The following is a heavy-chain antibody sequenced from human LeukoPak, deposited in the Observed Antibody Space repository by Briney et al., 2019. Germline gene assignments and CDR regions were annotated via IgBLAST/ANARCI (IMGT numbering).Heavy chain of an antibody. J-gene: IGHJ4*02. V-gene: IGHV4-4*07. D-gene: IGHD3-9*01. Sequence: PSQTLSLTCTVSGGSISSYYWSWIRQPAGKGLEWIGRIYTSGSTNYNPSLKSRVTMSVDTSKNQFSLKLSSVTVADTAVYYCARGSHFYDILTGYSDHFDYWGQGTLVTVSS. CDR2: IYTSGST. CDR3: ARGSHFYDILTGYSDHFDY. CDR1: GGSISSYY.